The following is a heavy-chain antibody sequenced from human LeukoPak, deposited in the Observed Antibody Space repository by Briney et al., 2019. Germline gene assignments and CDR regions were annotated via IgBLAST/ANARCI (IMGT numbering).Heavy chain of an antibody. Sequence: EGPLRLSCAASGFTSSNYWMTWVRQSPGKGREWVAKIKQDGSEKYYVASVKGRFTISKDNVKNSLYLQMNSLRAEDTAVYYCARAWQWLPFDYWGQGTLVIVSS. CDR1: GFTSSNYW. CDR2: IKQDGSEK. D-gene: IGHD6-19*01. CDR3: ARAWQWLPFDY. V-gene: IGHV3-7*01. J-gene: IGHJ4*02.